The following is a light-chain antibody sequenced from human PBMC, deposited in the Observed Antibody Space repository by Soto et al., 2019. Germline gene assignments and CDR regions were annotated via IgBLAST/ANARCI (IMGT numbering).Light chain of an antibody. J-gene: IGLJ2*01. CDR1: SSNIGSNT. Sequence: QSELTQSPSASGTPGQRVTISCSGGSSNIGSNTVHWYQQLPGTAPKLLIYSNDQRPSGVPDRFSGSKSGTSASLAISGLQSEDEADYYCAAWDDSLKGPAFGGGTKVTVL. V-gene: IGLV1-44*01. CDR2: SND. CDR3: AAWDDSLKGPA.